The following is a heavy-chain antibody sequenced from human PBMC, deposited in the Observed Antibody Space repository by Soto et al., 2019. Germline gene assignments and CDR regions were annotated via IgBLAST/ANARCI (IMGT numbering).Heavy chain of an antibody. J-gene: IGHJ5*02. CDR3: ARNPNAYCTNGVCYTNWFDP. V-gene: IGHV1-18*01. Sequence: ASLKVSCKASGYTFTSYGISWVRQAPGQGLEWMGWISAYNGNTNYAQKLQGRVTMTTDTSTSTAYMELRSLRSDDTAVYYCARNPNAYCTNGVCYTNWFDPWGQGTLVTVSS. CDR2: ISAYNGNT. D-gene: IGHD2-8*01. CDR1: GYTFTSYG.